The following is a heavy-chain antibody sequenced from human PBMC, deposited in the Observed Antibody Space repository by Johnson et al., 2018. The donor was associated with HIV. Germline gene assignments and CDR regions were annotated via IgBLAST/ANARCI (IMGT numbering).Heavy chain of an antibody. V-gene: IGHV3-30-3*01. CDR2: MYYDGSNK. CDR3: ARVGQWLVHCTVCAFDI. Sequence: QVQLVESGGGLVQPGGSLRLSCAASGFTFSSYAMSWVRQAPGKGLEWVAVMYYDGSNKYYADSVKGRFTISRDNSKNTLYLQMNSLRAEDTAGYYCARVGQWLVHCTVCAFDIWGQGTMVTVSS. J-gene: IGHJ3*02. D-gene: IGHD6-19*01. CDR1: GFTFSSYA.